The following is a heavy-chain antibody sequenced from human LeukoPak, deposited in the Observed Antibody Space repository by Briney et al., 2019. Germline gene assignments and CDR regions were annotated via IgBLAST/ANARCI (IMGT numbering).Heavy chain of an antibody. CDR3: ARRYSSSWYGSVNYYYYYYMDV. Sequence: SETLSLTCAVYGGSFSGYYWSWIRQPPGKGLEWIGEINHSGSTNYNPSLKSRVTISVDTSKNQFSLKLSSVTAADTAVYYCARRYSSSWYGSVNYYYYYYMDVWGKGTTVTISS. CDR1: GGSFSGYY. D-gene: IGHD6-13*01. V-gene: IGHV4-34*01. CDR2: INHSGST. J-gene: IGHJ6*03.